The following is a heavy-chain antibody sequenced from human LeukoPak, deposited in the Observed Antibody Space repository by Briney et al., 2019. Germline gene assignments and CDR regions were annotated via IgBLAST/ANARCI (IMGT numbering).Heavy chain of an antibody. CDR2: IHNDGTMG. Sequence: GGSLRLSCAASGFTFSHYGFHWVRQAPGKGLEWVAVIHNDGTMGQYADSVKGRFTISKDFSRNTLYLQMNSLRDDDTAVYYCAKEGDEFRGYLDVWGKGTTVTVSS. CDR1: GFTFSHYG. D-gene: IGHD5-12*01. J-gene: IGHJ6*04. CDR3: AKEGDEFRGYLDV. V-gene: IGHV3-30*02.